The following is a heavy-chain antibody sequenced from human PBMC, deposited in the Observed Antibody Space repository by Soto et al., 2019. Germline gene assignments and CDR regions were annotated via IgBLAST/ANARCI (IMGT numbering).Heavy chain of an antibody. J-gene: IGHJ6*02. Sequence: NPSETLSLTCAVSGGSISSSNWWSWVRQPPGKGLEWIGEIYHSGSTNYNPSLKSRVTISVDKSKNQFSLKLSSVTAADTAVYYCARDRTHGYCSGGSCYSWPYYYGMDVWGQGTTVTVSS. D-gene: IGHD2-15*01. CDR1: GGSISSSNW. CDR2: IYHSGST. CDR3: ARDRTHGYCSGGSCYSWPYYYGMDV. V-gene: IGHV4-4*02.